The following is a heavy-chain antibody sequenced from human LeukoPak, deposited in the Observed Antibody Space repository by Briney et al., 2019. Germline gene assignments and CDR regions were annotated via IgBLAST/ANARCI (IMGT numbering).Heavy chain of an antibody. J-gene: IGHJ4*02. CDR1: GGSISSSTHY. CDR3: VRGYYEITGYWYFDY. CDR2: IYYSGST. Sequence: SETLSLTCTVSGGSISSSTHYWGWIRQPPGKGLEWIGSIYYSGSTYYNPPLESRVTISVDTSKNQFSLKLSSVNAADTAVYYCVRGYYEITGYWYFDYWGQGTLVTVSS. D-gene: IGHD3-22*01. V-gene: IGHV4-39*01.